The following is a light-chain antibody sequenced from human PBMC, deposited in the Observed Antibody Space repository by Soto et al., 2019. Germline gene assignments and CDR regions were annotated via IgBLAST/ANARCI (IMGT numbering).Light chain of an antibody. J-gene: IGKJ4*01. Sequence: PGERVTLSCRARQDIRSSLAWYQQKPGQAPRLLIYGASIRATGVPATFSGSGSGTEFTLSISSLQSEHLGVYYCQQDSSWPLTFGGGTKVDIK. CDR3: QQDSSWPLT. V-gene: IGKV3-15*01. CDR1: QDIRSS. CDR2: GAS.